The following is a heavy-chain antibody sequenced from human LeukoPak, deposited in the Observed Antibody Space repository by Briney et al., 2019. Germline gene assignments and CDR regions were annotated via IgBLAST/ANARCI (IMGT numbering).Heavy chain of an antibody. D-gene: IGHD3-10*01. CDR3: ARLIYAYYYGSGSPGYFDY. CDR1: GGSISSGDYY. Sequence: PSETLSLTCTVSGGSISSGDYYWGWIRQPPGKGLEWIGSIYHSGSTYYNPSLKSRVTISVDTSKNQFSLKLSSVTAADTAVYYCARLIYAYYYGSGSPGYFDYWGQGTLVTVSS. J-gene: IGHJ4*02. V-gene: IGHV4-38-2*02. CDR2: IYHSGST.